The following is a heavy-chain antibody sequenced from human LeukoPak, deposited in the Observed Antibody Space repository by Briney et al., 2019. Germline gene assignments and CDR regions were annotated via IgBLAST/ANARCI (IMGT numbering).Heavy chain of an antibody. J-gene: IGHJ4*02. CDR2: INPNSGGT. CDR1: GYPFTGYY. Sequence: ASVKVSCKASGYPFTGYYMHWVRQAPGQGLEWMGWINPNSGGTNYAQKFQGRVTMTRDTSISTAYMVLSRLRSDDTAVYYCARYYDILTGYYDYWGQGTLVTVSS. V-gene: IGHV1-2*02. D-gene: IGHD3-9*01. CDR3: ARYYDILTGYYDY.